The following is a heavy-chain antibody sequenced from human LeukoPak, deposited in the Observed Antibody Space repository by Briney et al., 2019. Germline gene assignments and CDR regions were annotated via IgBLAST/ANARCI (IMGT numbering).Heavy chain of an antibody. CDR1: GGSVRSSYY. Sequence: KPSETLSLTCTVSGGSVRSSYYWGWIRPPPGKGLEWIGSICSGGNICSNPSLESRLAISVDSSRSHFFLQLTSATAADTAVYFCARDGPWKSDYWGQGTLVTVSS. D-gene: IGHD1-1*01. J-gene: IGHJ4*02. CDR2: ICSGGNI. CDR3: ARDGPWKSDY. V-gene: IGHV4-39*02.